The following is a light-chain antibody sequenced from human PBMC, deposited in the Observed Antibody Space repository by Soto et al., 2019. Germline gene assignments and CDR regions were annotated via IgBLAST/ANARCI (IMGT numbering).Light chain of an antibody. CDR1: QSVSSN. Sequence: EIVMTQSPATLSVSPGERATLSCRASQSVSSNLAWYQQNPGQAPRLLIYGASTRATGIPARFSGSGSGTEFTLTISSLQSEDFAVYYCHQYNNWLTFGGGTKVEIK. J-gene: IGKJ4*01. CDR3: HQYNNWLT. CDR2: GAS. V-gene: IGKV3-15*01.